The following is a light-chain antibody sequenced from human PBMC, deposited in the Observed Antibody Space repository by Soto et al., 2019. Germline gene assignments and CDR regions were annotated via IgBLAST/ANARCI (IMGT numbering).Light chain of an antibody. CDR2: DAS. V-gene: IGKV1-33*01. CDR1: QDISKY. J-gene: IGKJ3*01. CDR3: QQYHSLPFT. Sequence: DIQMTQSPSSLSASVGGRITITCQESQDISKYLIWYQQTPGKAPKFLIYDASNLETGVPSRFSGSGSGTEFTFTINSLQPEDIATYYCQQYHSLPFTFGPGTKVDIK.